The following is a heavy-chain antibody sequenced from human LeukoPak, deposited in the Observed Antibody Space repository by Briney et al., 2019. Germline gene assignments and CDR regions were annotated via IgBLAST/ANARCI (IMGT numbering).Heavy chain of an antibody. D-gene: IGHD3-22*01. CDR1: GYTFIGYY. Sequence: GASVKVSCKASGYTFIGYYMHWVRQAPGQGLEWMGWINPNSGGTNYAQKFQGRVTMTRDTSISTAYMELSRLRSDDTAVYYCARDEVLPHTMIVVEGCFDIWGQGTMVTVSS. V-gene: IGHV1-2*02. J-gene: IGHJ3*02. CDR2: INPNSGGT. CDR3: ARDEVLPHTMIVVEGCFDI.